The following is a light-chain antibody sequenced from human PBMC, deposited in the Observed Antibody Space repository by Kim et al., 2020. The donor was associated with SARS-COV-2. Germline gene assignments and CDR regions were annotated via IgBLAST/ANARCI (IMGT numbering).Light chain of an antibody. V-gene: IGLV3-19*01. Sequence: SELTQDPAVSVALGQTVRITCQGDSLRSYYATWYQQKPGQAPILVIYGKNNRPSGIPDRFSGSSSGNTASLTITGTQAGDEADYYCNSRDSNDNVVFGGGTKVTVL. CDR3: NSRDSNDNVV. J-gene: IGLJ2*01. CDR1: SLRSYY. CDR2: GKN.